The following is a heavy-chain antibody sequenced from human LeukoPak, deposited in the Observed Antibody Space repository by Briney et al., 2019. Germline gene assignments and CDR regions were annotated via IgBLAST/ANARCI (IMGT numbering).Heavy chain of an antibody. Sequence: SGPALVKPTQTLTLTCTFSGFSLSTSGMCVSWIRQPPGKALEWLALIDWDDDKYYSTSLETRLTISKDTSKNQVVLTMTNMDPVDTATYYCARSRGPTYYYDSSGYYFFDYWGQGTLVTVSS. J-gene: IGHJ4*02. CDR2: IDWDDDK. CDR1: GFSLSTSGMC. D-gene: IGHD3-22*01. V-gene: IGHV2-70*01. CDR3: ARSRGPTYYYDSSGYYFFDY.